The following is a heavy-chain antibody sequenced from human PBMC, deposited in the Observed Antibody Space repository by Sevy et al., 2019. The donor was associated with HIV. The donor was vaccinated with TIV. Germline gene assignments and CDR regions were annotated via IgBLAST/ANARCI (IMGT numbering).Heavy chain of an antibody. D-gene: IGHD3-9*01. CDR1: GFTFDDYA. CDR2: ISWNSGSI. CDR3: ALGGLRYFDWLSRGEYFQH. J-gene: IGHJ1*01. Sequence: GGSPRLSCAASGFTFDDYAMHWVRQAPGKGLEWVSGISWNSGSIGYADSVKGRFTISRDNAKNSLYLQMNSLRAEDTALYYCALGGLRYFDWLSRGEYFQHWGQGTLVTVSS. V-gene: IGHV3-9*01.